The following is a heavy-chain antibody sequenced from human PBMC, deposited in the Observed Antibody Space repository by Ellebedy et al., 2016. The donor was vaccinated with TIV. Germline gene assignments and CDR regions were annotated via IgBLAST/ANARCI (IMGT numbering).Heavy chain of an antibody. J-gene: IGHJ4*02. V-gene: IGHV7-4-1*02. D-gene: IGHD4-23*01. CDR3: ARDRYYGGNYRGIDY. CDR1: GYTFTSHP. CDR2: INTNTGNT. Sequence: AASVKVSCKAFGYTFTSHPLNWVRQAPGRGLEWMGWINTNTGNTESVPGFTGRFVFSLDTSVRTAYLQISSLQAEDTAIYYCARDRYYGGNYRGIDYWGQGTLVTVSS.